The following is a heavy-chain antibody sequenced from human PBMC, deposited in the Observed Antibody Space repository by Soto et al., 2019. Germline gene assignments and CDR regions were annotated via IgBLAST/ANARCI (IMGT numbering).Heavy chain of an antibody. CDR2: IYYSGST. CDR3: EDGIRGLCTVSAFLLNRSSDL. Sequence: RIIKHPGKGLEWTGYIYYSGSTNYNPSLKSRVTISVDTSKNQFSLKLSSVTAADTSVYQSEDGIRGLCTVSAFLLNRSSDL. V-gene: IGHV4-31*02. J-gene: IGHJ2*01. D-gene: IGHD2-15*01.